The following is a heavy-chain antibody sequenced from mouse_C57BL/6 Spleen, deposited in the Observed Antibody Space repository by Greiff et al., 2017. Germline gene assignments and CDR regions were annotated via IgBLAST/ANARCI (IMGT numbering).Heavy chain of an antibody. CDR1: GFSLTSYG. V-gene: IGHV2-2*01. Sequence: VQLLQSGPGLVQPSQSLSITCTVSGFSLTSYGVYWVRQSPGKGLEWLGVIWSGGSTDYNAAFISRLSISKDNAKSQVFLKMNSMQADDTAIYYCASQTARREAMDYWGQGTSVTVSS. CDR3: ASQTARREAMDY. J-gene: IGHJ4*01. CDR2: IWSGGST. D-gene: IGHD3-2*01.